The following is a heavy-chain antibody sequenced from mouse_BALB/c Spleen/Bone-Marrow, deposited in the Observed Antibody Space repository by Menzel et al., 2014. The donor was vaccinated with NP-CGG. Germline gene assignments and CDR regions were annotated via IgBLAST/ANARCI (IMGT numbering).Heavy chain of an antibody. CDR2: IYPGGGYT. D-gene: IGHD2-10*02. Sequence: VKLMESGAELVRPGTSVKISCKASGYTFTNYWLGWVKQRPGHGLEWIGDIYPGGGYTNYNEKFKGKATLTADTSSSTAYMQLSSLTSEDSAVYFCARGYGPYAMDYWGQGTSVTVSS. V-gene: IGHV1-63*02. CDR3: ARGYGPYAMDY. CDR1: GYTFTNYW. J-gene: IGHJ4*01.